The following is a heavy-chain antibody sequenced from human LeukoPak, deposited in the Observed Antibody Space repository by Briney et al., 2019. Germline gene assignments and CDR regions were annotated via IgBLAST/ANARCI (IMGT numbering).Heavy chain of an antibody. D-gene: IGHD1/OR15-1a*01. V-gene: IGHV3-53*01. CDR2: IYSGGSK. CDR3: ARVGRWSAGSTIDY. CDR1: GFTVSSNY. Sequence: PGGSLRLSCAASGFTVSSNYMNWVRQAPGKGLEWVSVIYSGGSKYYADSVKGRFTISRDNSKNTLYLQMNSLRAEDTAVYYCARVGRWSAGSTIDYWGQGTLVTVSS. J-gene: IGHJ4*02.